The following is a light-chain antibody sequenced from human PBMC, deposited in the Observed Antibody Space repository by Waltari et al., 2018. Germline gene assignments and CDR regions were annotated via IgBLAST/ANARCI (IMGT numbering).Light chain of an antibody. J-gene: IGKJ1*01. CDR2: KTS. Sequence: DIQMTQSPSSLSASVGDTVTITCRASQSINSWLDWYQQKPGTAPNLLIYKTSTLRSGVPSRFSGSGSGTEFTLTISSMQPEDFATYYCLQYDTQPWSFGPGTKVEIK. CDR3: LQYDTQPWS. CDR1: QSINSW. V-gene: IGKV1-5*03.